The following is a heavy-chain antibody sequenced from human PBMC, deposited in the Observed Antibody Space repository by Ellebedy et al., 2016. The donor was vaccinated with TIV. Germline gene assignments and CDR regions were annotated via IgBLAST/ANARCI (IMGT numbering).Heavy chain of an antibody. D-gene: IGHD5-12*01. CDR2: VYYSGRT. V-gene: IGHV4-39*07. CDR1: GGSISSNNHY. CDR3: ARAKSGSDYLLDY. J-gene: IGHJ4*02. Sequence: MPSETLSLTCIVSGGSISSNNHYWGWIRQPPGKGLEWIGNVYYSGRTHYSSSLKSRVTISVDTSKNQFSLKLTSVTAADTAVYYCARAKSGSDYLLDYWGQGTLVTVSS.